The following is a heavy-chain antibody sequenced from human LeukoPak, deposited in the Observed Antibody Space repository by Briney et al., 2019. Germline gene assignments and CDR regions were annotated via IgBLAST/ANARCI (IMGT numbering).Heavy chain of an antibody. Sequence: TSETLSLTCTVSGGSIGSGTYYWGWIRQSPGKGLEWIGSIYYSGSTNYNPSLKSRVTISVDTSKNRFSLNLSSVTAADTAVYYCARGGDSSGYEGRFDPWGQGTLVTVSS. J-gene: IGHJ5*02. CDR2: IYYSGST. CDR3: ARGGDSSGYEGRFDP. D-gene: IGHD3-22*01. CDR1: GGSIGSGTYY. V-gene: IGHV4-39*07.